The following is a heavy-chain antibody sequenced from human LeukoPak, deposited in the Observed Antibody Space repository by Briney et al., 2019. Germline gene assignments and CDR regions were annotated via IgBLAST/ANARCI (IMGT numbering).Heavy chain of an antibody. V-gene: IGHV1-46*01. J-gene: IGHJ5*02. Sequence: ASVKVSCKASGYTFTNYHMNWVRQAPGQGLEWMGIINPSGGSTTNAQKFQGRVTMTTDTSASTAYMELSSLRSEDTAVYYCARLSSHYGDYKVDPWGQGTLVTVSS. D-gene: IGHD4-17*01. CDR1: GYTFTNYH. CDR3: ARLSSHYGDYKVDP. CDR2: INPSGGST.